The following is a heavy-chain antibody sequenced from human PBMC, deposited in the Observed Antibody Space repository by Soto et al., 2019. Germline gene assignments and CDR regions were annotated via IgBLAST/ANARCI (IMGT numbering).Heavy chain of an antibody. CDR2: ISAHNSNT. CDR1: GYTFTSYG. CDR3: ARGRDGDY. Sequence: QVHLVQSGAEVKKPGASVKVSCKASGYTFTSYGITWVRQAPGQGLEWMGWISAHNSNTDYAQKLQGRVIVTRDTATSTAYMELRSLISVDTAVYYCARGRDGDYWGQGALVTVSS. D-gene: IGHD6-6*01. J-gene: IGHJ4*02. V-gene: IGHV1-18*01.